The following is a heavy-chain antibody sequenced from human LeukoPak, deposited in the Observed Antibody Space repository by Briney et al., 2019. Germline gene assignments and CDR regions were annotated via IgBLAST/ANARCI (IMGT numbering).Heavy chain of an antibody. V-gene: IGHV3-7*04. CDR2: INQDGTTK. J-gene: IGHJ4*02. CDR3: ARDATYSEGATYYDRLDY. D-gene: IGHD3-22*01. CDR1: GFTFSSYW. Sequence: GGSLRLSCAASGFTFSSYWMTWVRQAPGKGLEWVANINQDGTTKNYVDSVQGRFTISRDNAQSSLYLQMSSLRAEDTAVYFCARDATYSEGATYYDRLDYWGQGAQVTVSS.